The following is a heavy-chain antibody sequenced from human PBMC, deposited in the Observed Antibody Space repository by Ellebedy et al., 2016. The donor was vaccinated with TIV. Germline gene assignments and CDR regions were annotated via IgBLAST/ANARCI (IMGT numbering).Heavy chain of an antibody. Sequence: PGRSLRLSCAVSGFTFSDYYMSWIRQAPGKGLEWVSYISSSGSTIYYADSVKGRFTISREKAKNSLYLQMHSMRAGDTGVYFCARDEISMVRVVIIRSMDVWGQGTTVTVSS. CDR2: ISSSGSTI. CDR3: ARDEISMVRVVIIRSMDV. CDR1: GFTFSDYY. D-gene: IGHD3-10*01. V-gene: IGHV3-11*04. J-gene: IGHJ6*02.